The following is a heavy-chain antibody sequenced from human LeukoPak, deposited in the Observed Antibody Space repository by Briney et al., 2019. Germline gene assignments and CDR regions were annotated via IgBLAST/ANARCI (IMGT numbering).Heavy chain of an antibody. CDR1: GFTFSSYW. CDR2: IKQDGSEK. J-gene: IGHJ4*02. V-gene: IGHV3-7*01. D-gene: IGHD6-13*01. CDR3: ARMLAAAGAPHDY. Sequence: GGSLRLSCAASGFTFSSYWMSWVRQAPGKGLEWVANIKQDGSEKYYVDSVKGRFTISRDNAKNSLYLQMNSLRAEDTAMYYCARMLAAAGAPHDYWGQGTLVTVSS.